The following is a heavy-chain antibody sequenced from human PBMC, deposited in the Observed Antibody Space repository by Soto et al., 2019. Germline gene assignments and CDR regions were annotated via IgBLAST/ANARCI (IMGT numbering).Heavy chain of an antibody. D-gene: IGHD3-16*01. CDR2: ITATASSS. Sequence: EVQLLESGGGLVQPGGSLRLSCAASGFTFDNSAMNWVRQAPGKGLEWVAGITATASSSYYAGSVKGRFTIARDNSKNTVYLEMSSLRVEDTAIYYCAKGAEGYVVSSLDHWGQGTLVTVSS. CDR3: AKGAEGYVVSSLDH. V-gene: IGHV3-23*01. J-gene: IGHJ4*02. CDR1: GFTFDNSA.